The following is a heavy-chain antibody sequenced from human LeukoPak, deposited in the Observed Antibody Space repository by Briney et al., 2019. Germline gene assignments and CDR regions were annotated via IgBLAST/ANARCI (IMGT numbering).Heavy chain of an antibody. J-gene: IGHJ4*02. CDR2: ITYSGST. Sequence: SETLSLTCTVSGGSITSNSYYWGWIRQPPGKGLEWIGSITYSGSTYYNPSLKRRVTISIDTSKNQFSLKLSSVTAADTAVYYCARVSGYDWESFYDYWGQGTLVTVSS. D-gene: IGHD5-12*01. CDR3: ARVSGYDWESFYDY. V-gene: IGHV4-39*07. CDR1: GGSITSNSYY.